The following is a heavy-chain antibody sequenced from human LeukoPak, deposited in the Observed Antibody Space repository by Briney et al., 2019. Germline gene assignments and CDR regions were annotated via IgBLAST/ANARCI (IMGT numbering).Heavy chain of an antibody. CDR1: GYTFTSYG. V-gene: IGHV1-18*01. J-gene: IGHJ4*02. Sequence: ASVKVSCKASGYTFTSYGFTLVRQAPGQGLEWMGWISAYNGHTKYAEKFQGRVTMTTDTSTVTAYMELRSLRSDDAAVYYCARGPMAAAGTFDYWGQGTLVTVSS. CDR3: ARGPMAAAGTFDY. CDR2: ISAYNGHT. D-gene: IGHD6-13*01.